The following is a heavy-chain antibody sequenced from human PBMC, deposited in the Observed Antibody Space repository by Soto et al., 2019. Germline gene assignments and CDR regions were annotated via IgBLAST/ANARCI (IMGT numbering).Heavy chain of an antibody. D-gene: IGHD3-10*01. CDR1: GLTFSSYA. Sequence: LRLSCAASGLTFSSYAMSCVRQAPGKGLEWVSAISGSGGSTYYADSVKGRFTISRDNSKNTLYLQMNSLRAEDTAVYYCAKGGFFTGLDYWGQGTLVTVSS. CDR3: AKGGFFTGLDY. CDR2: ISGSGGST. J-gene: IGHJ4*02. V-gene: IGHV3-23*01.